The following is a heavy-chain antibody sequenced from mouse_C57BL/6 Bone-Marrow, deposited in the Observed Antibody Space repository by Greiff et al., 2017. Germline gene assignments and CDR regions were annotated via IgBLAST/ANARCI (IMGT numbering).Heavy chain of an antibody. D-gene: IGHD1-1*01. CDR3: AREGDYFLFDY. V-gene: IGHV1-69*01. Sequence: QVQLQQPGAELVMPGASVKLSCKASGYTFTSYWMHWVKQRPGQGLEWIGEIDPSDSYTNYNQKFKGKSTLTVDKSSSTAYMQLSSLTSEDSAVYYCAREGDYFLFDYWGQGTTLTVSS. J-gene: IGHJ2*01. CDR2: IDPSDSYT. CDR1: GYTFTSYW.